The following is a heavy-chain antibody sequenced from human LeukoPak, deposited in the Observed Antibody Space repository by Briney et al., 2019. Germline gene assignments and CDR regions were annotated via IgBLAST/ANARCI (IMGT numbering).Heavy chain of an antibody. D-gene: IGHD2-2*01. V-gene: IGHV1-18*01. CDR3: ARDLSEYQRPKFDP. J-gene: IGHJ5*02. CDR2: ISAHNGNI. CDR1: GYTFTNYG. Sequence: ASVKVSCKASGYTFTNYGISWVRQAPGQGLEWMGWISAHNGNIKYAQKFQGRVTMTTDTSTSTAYMELRSLRSDDTAVYYCARDLSEYQRPKFDPWGQGTLVTVSS.